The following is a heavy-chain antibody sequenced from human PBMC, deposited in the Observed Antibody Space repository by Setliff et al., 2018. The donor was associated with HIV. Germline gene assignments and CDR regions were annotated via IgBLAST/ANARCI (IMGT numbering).Heavy chain of an antibody. J-gene: IGHJ4*02. Sequence: GASVKVSCKASGYSFTTSGVSWVRQAPGQGLEWMGWINIRSGNTNYAQKFQGRVTMTTDTSTSTAYMGLRSLRSDDTAVYYCATSTVHSGYEIARNFFDYWGQGTLVTVSS. D-gene: IGHD5-12*01. CDR2: INIRSGNT. CDR1: GYSFTTSG. V-gene: IGHV1-18*01. CDR3: ATSTVHSGYEIARNFFDY.